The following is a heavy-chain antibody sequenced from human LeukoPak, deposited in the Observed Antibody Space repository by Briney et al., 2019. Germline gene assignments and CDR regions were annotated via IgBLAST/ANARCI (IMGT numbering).Heavy chain of an antibody. CDR2: ISWNSGGI. CDR1: GFTFDDYA. V-gene: IGHV3-9*01. J-gene: IGHJ4*02. CDR3: AKYSGYNYYFDY. D-gene: IGHD5-24*01. Sequence: GGSLRLSCAASGFTFDDYAMHWVRQAPGKGLEWVSGISWNSGGIGYADSVKGRFTISRDNAKNSLYLQMNSLRAEDTALYYCAKYSGYNYYFDYWGQGTLVTVSS.